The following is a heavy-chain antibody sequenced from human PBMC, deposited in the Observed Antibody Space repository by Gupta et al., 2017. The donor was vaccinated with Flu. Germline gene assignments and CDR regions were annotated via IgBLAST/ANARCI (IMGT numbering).Heavy chain of an antibody. CDR1: GGTFSSYA. J-gene: IGHJ4*02. CDR3: ARDYTTVTTFSLAH. V-gene: IGHV1-69*01. CDR2: IIPIFGTA. D-gene: IGHD4-17*01. Sequence: QVQLVQSGAEVKKPGSSVKVSCKASGGTFSSYAISWVRQAPGQGLEWIGGIIPIFGTANYAQKGQGRVTITADESTSTAYMELSSMRSEDTAVYYCARDYTTVTTFSLAHWGQGTLVTVSS.